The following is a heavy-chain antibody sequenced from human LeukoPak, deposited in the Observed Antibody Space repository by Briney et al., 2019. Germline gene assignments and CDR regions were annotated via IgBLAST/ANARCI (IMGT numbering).Heavy chain of an antibody. V-gene: IGHV3-11*01. J-gene: IGHJ5*02. CDR2: INIGGTNT. CDR3: ATDGAGFDT. Sequence: GGSLRLSCAASGFTFNDYYMSWIRQAPGKGLEWLSYINIGGTNTHYADSVKGRFTISRDNAKKSLYLEMNNLRAQDTAVYYCATDGAGFDTWGQGVLVTVSS. CDR1: GFTFNDYY.